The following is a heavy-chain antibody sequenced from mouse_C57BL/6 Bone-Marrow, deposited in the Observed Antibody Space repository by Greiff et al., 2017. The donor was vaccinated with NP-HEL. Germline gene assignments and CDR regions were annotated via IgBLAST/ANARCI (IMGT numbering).Heavy chain of an antibody. J-gene: IGHJ4*01. Sequence: QVQLKQSGAELARPGASVKLSCKASGYTFTSYGISWVKQRTGQGLEWIGEIYPRSGNTYYNEKFKGKATLTADKSSSTAYMELRSLTSEDSAVYFCASLLLRHAMDYWGQGTSVTVSS. CDR2: IYPRSGNT. D-gene: IGHD1-1*01. CDR3: ASLLLRHAMDY. CDR1: GYTFTSYG. V-gene: IGHV1-81*01.